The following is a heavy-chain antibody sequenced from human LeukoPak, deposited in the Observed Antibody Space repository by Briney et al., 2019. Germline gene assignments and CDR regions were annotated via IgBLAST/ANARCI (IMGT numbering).Heavy chain of an antibody. CDR3: ARRIWFGESNAFDI. Sequence: SETLSLTCAVSGGSLSSGGYSWSWIRQPPGKGLEWIGYIYHSGSTYYNPSLKSRVTISVDRSKNQFSLKLSSVTAADTAVYYCARRIWFGESNAFDIWGQGTMVTVSS. J-gene: IGHJ3*02. V-gene: IGHV4-30-2*01. D-gene: IGHD3-10*01. CDR1: GGSLSSGGYS. CDR2: IYHSGST.